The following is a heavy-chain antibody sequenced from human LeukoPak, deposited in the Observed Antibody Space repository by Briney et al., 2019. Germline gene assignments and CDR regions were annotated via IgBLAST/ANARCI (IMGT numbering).Heavy chain of an antibody. D-gene: IGHD3-16*01. Sequence: PGGSLRLSCAASGFTVFTNYMGWVRQAPGKGLEWVSYISSSGSTIYYADSVKGRFTISRDNAKNSLYLQMNSLRVEDTAVYYCARRRGIFDYWGQGTLVTVSS. CDR3: ARRRGIFDY. J-gene: IGHJ4*02. CDR2: ISSSGSTI. V-gene: IGHV3-11*04. CDR1: GFTVFTNY.